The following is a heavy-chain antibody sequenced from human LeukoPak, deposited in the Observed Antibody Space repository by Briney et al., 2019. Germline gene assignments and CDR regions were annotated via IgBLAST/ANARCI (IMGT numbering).Heavy chain of an antibody. J-gene: IGHJ3*02. CDR2: ISSSSSYI. D-gene: IGHD5-18*01. CDR1: GFTFSSYS. Sequence: GGSLRLSCAAPGFTFSSYSMNWVRQAPGKGLEWVSSISSSSSYIYYADSVKGRFTISRDNAKNSLYLQMDSLRAEDTAVYYCARDMSGYSYGYVTGAFDIWGQGTMVTVSS. V-gene: IGHV3-21*01. CDR3: ARDMSGYSYGYVTGAFDI.